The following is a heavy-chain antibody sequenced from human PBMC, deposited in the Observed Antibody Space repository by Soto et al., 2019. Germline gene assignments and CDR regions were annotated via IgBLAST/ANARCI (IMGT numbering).Heavy chain of an antibody. CDR2: ISYDGSNK. J-gene: IGHJ4*02. CDR1: GFTFSSYG. V-gene: IGHV3-30*18. CDR3: AKRPYYYDSSAYYVDY. D-gene: IGHD3-22*01. Sequence: GGSLRLPCAASGFTFSSYGMHWVRQAPGKGLEWVAVISYDGSNKYYADSVKGRFTISRDNSKNTLYLQMNSLRAEDTAVYYCAKRPYYYDSSAYYVDYWGQGTLVTVSS.